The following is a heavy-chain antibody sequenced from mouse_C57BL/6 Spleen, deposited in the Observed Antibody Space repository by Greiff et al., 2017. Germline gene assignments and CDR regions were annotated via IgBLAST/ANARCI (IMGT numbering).Heavy chain of an antibody. V-gene: IGHV1-59*01. CDR3: ARLGVTTEDY. CDR1: GYTFTSYW. D-gene: IGHD2-2*01. J-gene: IGHJ2*01. Sequence: QVHVKQPGAELVRPGTSVKLSCKASGYTFTSYWMHWVKQRPGQGLEWIGVIDPSDSYTNYNQKFKGKATLTVDTSSSTAYMQLSSLTSEDSAVYYCARLGVTTEDYWGQGTTLTVSS. CDR2: IDPSDSYT.